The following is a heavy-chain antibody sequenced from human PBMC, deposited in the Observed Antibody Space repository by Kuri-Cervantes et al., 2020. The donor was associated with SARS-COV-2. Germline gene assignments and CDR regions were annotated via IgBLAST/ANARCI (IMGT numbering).Heavy chain of an antibody. CDR3: ARGGVTTFGY. Sequence: GESLKISCAASGFTFSSYSMNWVRQAPGKGLEWVSSISSSSSYIYYADSVKGRFTISRDNAKNSLYLQMNSLRDEDTAVYYCARGGVTTFGYWGQGTLVTVSS. D-gene: IGHD2/OR15-2a*01. CDR1: GFTFSSYS. CDR2: ISSSSSYI. V-gene: IGHV3-21*01. J-gene: IGHJ4*02.